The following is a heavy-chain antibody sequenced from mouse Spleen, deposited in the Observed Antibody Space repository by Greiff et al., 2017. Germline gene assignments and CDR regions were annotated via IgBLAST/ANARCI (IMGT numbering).Heavy chain of an antibody. J-gene: IGHJ4*01. Sequence: QVQLPQPGAELVKPGASVKMSCKASGYPFTSYWITWVKQRPGQGLEWIGDIYPGSGSTNYNEKFKSKATLTVDTSSSTAYMQLSSLTSEDSAVYYCARYGNYGGNAMDYWGQGTSVTVSS. CDR1: GYPFTSYW. CDR2: IYPGSGST. D-gene: IGHD2-1*01. V-gene: IGHV1-55*01. CDR3: ARYGNYGGNAMDY.